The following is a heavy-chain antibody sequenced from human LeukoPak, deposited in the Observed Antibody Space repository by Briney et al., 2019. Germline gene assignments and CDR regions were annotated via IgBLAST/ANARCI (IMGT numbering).Heavy chain of an antibody. J-gene: IGHJ2*01. Sequence: PSETLSLTXAVYGGSFSGYYWSWIRQPPGKGLEWIGEINHSGSTNYNPSLKSRVTISVDTSKNQFSLKLSSVTAADTSVYYCARGIVLVPAAKEYFDLWGRGTLVTVSS. D-gene: IGHD2-2*01. CDR3: ARGIVLVPAAKEYFDL. CDR1: GGSFSGYY. V-gene: IGHV4-34*01. CDR2: INHSGST.